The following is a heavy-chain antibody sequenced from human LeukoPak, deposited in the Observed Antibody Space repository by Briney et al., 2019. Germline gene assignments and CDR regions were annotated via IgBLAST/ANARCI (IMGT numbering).Heavy chain of an antibody. CDR1: GGTFSSYA. V-gene: IGHV1-69*01. Sequence: SVKVSCKASGGTFSSYAISWVRQAPGQGLEWMGGIIPIFGTANYAQEFQGRVTITADESTSTAYVELSSLRSEDTAVYYCARDRDSGYDYWGQGTLVTVSS. CDR3: ARDRDSGYDY. CDR2: IIPIFGTA. D-gene: IGHD5-12*01. J-gene: IGHJ4*02.